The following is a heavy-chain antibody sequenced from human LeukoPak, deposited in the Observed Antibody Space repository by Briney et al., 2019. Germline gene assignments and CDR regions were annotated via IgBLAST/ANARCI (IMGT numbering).Heavy chain of an antibody. J-gene: IGHJ4*02. V-gene: IGHV3-64D*06. CDR1: GFTFSSYA. CDR3: VKGDYDILTGYYGLDY. CDR2: ISSNGGST. D-gene: IGHD3-9*01. Sequence: SGGSLRLSCSASGFTFSSYAMHWVRQAPGKGLEYVSAISSNGGSTYYADSVKGRFTISRDNSKNTLYLQMSSLRAEDTAVYYCVKGDYDILTGYYGLDYWGQETLVTVSS.